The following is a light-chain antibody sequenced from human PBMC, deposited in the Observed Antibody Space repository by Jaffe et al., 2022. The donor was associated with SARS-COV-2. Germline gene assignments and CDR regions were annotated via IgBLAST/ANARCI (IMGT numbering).Light chain of an antibody. V-gene: IGKV3D-15*01. J-gene: IGKJ1*01. CDR2: GAS. CDR3: QQYNNWPLA. Sequence: EIVMTQSPGTLSVSPGERATLSCRASQSVNSNLAWYQQKPGQAPRLLIYGASTRATGIPARFSGSGSGTDFTLTISSLQSEDFAVYYCQQYNNWPLAFGQGTKVEIK. CDR1: QSVNSN.